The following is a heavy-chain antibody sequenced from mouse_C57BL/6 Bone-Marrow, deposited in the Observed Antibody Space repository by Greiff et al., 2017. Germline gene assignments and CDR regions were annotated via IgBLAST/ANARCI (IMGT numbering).Heavy chain of an antibody. Sequence: EVQVVESGGGLVQPGESLKLSCESNEYEFPSHDMSWVRKTPEKRLELVAAINSDGGSTYYPDTMERRFIISRDNTKKTLYLQMSSLRSEDTALYYCARSSLDYYGSSYVNWYFEVWGTGTTVTLSS. V-gene: IGHV5-2*01. CDR1: EYEFPSHD. CDR2: INSDGGST. D-gene: IGHD1-1*01. CDR3: ARSSLDYYGSSYVNWYFEV. J-gene: IGHJ1*03.